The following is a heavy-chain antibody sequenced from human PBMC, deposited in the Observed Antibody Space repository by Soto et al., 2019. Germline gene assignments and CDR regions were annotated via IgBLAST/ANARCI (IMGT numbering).Heavy chain of an antibody. CDR3: TRAVEEPVLRFLEWPHGPYYYYYMDV. Sequence: GGSLRLSCTASGFTFGDYAMSWFRQAPGKGLEWVGFIRSKAYGGTTEYAASVKGRFTISRDDSKSIAYLQMNSLKTEDTAVYYCTRAVEEPVLRFLEWPHGPYYYYYMDVWGKGTTVTVSS. V-gene: IGHV3-49*03. CDR2: IRSKAYGGTT. CDR1: GFTFGDYA. D-gene: IGHD3-3*01. J-gene: IGHJ6*03.